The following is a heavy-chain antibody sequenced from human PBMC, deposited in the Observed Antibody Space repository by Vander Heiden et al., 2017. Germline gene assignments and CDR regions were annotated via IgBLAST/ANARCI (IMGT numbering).Heavy chain of an antibody. D-gene: IGHD4-17*01. J-gene: IGHJ6*02. CDR3: AKSPDYGDYISYYYYYGMDV. Sequence: EVQLLESGGGLVQPGGSLRLSCAASGFTFSSYALRWVRQAPGKGLEWVSAISGSGGSTYYADSVKGRFTISRDNSKNTLYLQMNSQRAEDTAVYYCAKSPDYGDYISYYYYYGMDVWGQGTTVTVSS. V-gene: IGHV3-23*01. CDR2: ISGSGGST. CDR1: GFTFSSYA.